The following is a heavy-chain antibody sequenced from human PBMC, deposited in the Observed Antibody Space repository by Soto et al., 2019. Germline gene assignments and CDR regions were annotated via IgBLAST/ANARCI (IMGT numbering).Heavy chain of an antibody. V-gene: IGHV4-61*01. J-gene: IGHJ4*02. Sequence: QVQLQESGPGLVKPSETLSLTCTVSGGSVSSGSYYWSWIRLPPGTGLEWIGYIYYSGSTNYNPSIKSRVTISVDTSKNQCSLKLSSVTAADTAVYYCASAYVWGSYRIDYWCQGTLVTVSS. CDR1: GGSVSSGSYY. CDR3: ASAYVWGSYRIDY. CDR2: IYYSGST. D-gene: IGHD3-16*02.